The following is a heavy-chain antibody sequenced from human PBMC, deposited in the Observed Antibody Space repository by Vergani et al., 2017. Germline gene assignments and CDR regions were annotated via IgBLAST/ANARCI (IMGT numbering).Heavy chain of an antibody. CDR2: IKSTFDRGTT. V-gene: IGHV3-15*07. CDR3: TTDXRYCGDGACDWLRDHHYYGMDV. D-gene: IGHD2-21*01. CDR1: GFSFRNAW. Sequence: EVQLVESGGGLVQPGGSLRLSCAASGFSFRNAWMNWVRRTPGKGLEWVGRIKSTFDRGTTDYAAAVKGRFTISRDDSKNTLFLQMNGLKTEDIGVYYCTTDXRYCGDGACDWLRDHHYYGMDVWGQGTTVTVSS. J-gene: IGHJ6*02.